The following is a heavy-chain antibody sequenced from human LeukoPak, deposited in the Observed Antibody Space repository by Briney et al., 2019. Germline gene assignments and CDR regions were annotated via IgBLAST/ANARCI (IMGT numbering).Heavy chain of an antibody. V-gene: IGHV3-23*01. D-gene: IGHD6-19*01. CDR3: VRRGDASSGWGDHDY. CDR1: GFTVTNYW. Sequence: GGSLRLSCTTSGFTVTNYWMHWVRHAPGKGLVWVSTIGGSGDKTFYADSVKGRFTISRDNSKNMLHLQMSSLTGEDTALYYCVRRGDASSGWGDHDYWGQGALVTVSS. CDR2: IGGSGDKT. J-gene: IGHJ4*02.